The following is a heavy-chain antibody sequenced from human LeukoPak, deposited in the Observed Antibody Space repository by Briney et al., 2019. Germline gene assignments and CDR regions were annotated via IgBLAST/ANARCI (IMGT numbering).Heavy chain of an antibody. V-gene: IGHV4-59*01. CDR2: MYFGGSS. CDR3: TRASRGYSYGFAEY. J-gene: IGHJ4*02. CDR1: GGSISSYY. Sequence: PSETLSLTCTVSGGSISSYYWSWIRQPPGKGLEWIGYMYFGGSSNYNPSLKSRVTISIDTSTNQLSLNLNSVTADTAVYYCTRASRGYSYGFAEYWGQGTLVTVSS. D-gene: IGHD5-18*01.